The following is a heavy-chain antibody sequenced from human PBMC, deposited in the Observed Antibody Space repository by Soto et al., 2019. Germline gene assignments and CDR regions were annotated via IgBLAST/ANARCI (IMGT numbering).Heavy chain of an antibody. J-gene: IGHJ6*03. CDR1: GFTFSIYA. CDR2: ISGSGGST. D-gene: IGHD2-2*01. V-gene: IGHV3-23*01. Sequence: GGSLRLSCAASGFTFSIYAMSWFRQAPGKGLEWVSAISGSGGSTYYADSVKGRFTISRDNSKNTLYLQMNSLRAEDTAVYYCAKVAYCSSTSCSYYYMDVWGKGTTITVSS. CDR3: AKVAYCSSTSCSYYYMDV.